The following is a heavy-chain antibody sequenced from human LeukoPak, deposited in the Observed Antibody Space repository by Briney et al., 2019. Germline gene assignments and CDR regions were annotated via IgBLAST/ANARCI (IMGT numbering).Heavy chain of an antibody. CDR1: GFTFSSYE. CDR2: ISWNSGSI. CDR3: AKDLNRYSPLLGSGMDV. D-gene: IGHD6-13*01. Sequence: GGSLRLSCAASGFTFSSYEMNWVRQAPGKGLEWVSGISWNSGSIGYADSVKGRFTISRDNAKNSLYLQMNSLRAEDTALYYCAKDLNRYSPLLGSGMDVWGQGTTVTVSS. V-gene: IGHV3-9*01. J-gene: IGHJ6*02.